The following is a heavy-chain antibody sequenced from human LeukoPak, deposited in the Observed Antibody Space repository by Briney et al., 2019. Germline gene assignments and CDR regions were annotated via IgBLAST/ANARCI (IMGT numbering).Heavy chain of an antibody. Sequence: GGSLRLSCAASGFTVSSNYMSWVRQAPGKGLEWVSVIYSGGSTYYADSVKGRFTISRDNSKNTLYLQMNSLRAEDTAVYYCARDRTYGSGSYYNTGAFDIWGQGTMVTVSS. D-gene: IGHD3-10*01. J-gene: IGHJ3*02. V-gene: IGHV3-53*01. CDR3: ARDRTYGSGSYYNTGAFDI. CDR2: IYSGGST. CDR1: GFTVSSNY.